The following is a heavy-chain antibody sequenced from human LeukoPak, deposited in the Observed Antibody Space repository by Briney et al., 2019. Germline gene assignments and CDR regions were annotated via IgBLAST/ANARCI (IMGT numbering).Heavy chain of an antibody. Sequence: SETLSLTCAVYGGSFSGYYWSWIRQPPGKGLEWIGEINHSGSTNYNPSLKSRVTISVDTSKNQFSLKLSSVTAADTAVYYCARGSLAVTSLGWFDPWGQGTLVTVSS. CDR2: INHSGST. V-gene: IGHV4-34*01. CDR3: ARGSLAVTSLGWFDP. CDR1: GGSFSGYY. J-gene: IGHJ5*02. D-gene: IGHD4-17*01.